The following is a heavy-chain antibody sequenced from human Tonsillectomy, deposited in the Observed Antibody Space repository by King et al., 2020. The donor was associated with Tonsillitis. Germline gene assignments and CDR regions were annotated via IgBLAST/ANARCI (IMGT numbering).Heavy chain of an antibody. CDR3: VKVVDAAMVSGGDY. D-gene: IGHD5-18*01. V-gene: IGHV3-64D*06. J-gene: IGHJ4*02. Sequence: VQLVESGGDLVQPGGSLRLSCSASGFTFSGYSMHWVRQAPGKGLEYVSAISSNGGNTYYADSVKGRFTISRDNSENTLYLQTSSLRTEDTAVYYCVKVVDAAMVSGGDYWGQGTLVTVSS. CDR2: ISSNGGNT. CDR1: GFTFSGYS.